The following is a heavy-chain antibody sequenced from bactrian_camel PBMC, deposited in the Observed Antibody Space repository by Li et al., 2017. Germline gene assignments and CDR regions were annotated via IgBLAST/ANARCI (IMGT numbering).Heavy chain of an antibody. Sequence: VQLVESGGGSVQAGGSLRLSCEASDNLRTTMCMGWFRQAPGKEREGVAIIYGDGVKIYYVDSVKGRVTVSRDDAKNILYLELNNLKPEDTAMYYCAAKKHCNYGYPRRFGWWGPGTQVTVS. CDR3: AAKKHCNYGYPRRFGW. J-gene: IGHJ6*01. CDR2: IYGDGVKI. CDR1: DNLRTTMC. V-gene: IGHV3S54*01. D-gene: IGHD3*01.